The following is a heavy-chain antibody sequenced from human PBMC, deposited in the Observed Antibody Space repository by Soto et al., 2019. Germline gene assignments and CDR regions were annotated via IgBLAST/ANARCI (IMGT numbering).Heavy chain of an antibody. J-gene: IGHJ4*02. CDR1: GGSFSGYY. CDR3: ARGRIAAPRAGDY. D-gene: IGHD6-13*01. Sequence: PSETLSLTCAVYGGSFSGYYWSWIRQPPGKGLEWIGEINHSGSTNYNPSLKSRVTISVDTSKNQFSLKLSSVTAADTAVYYCARGRIAAPRAGDYWGQGTLVTVS. V-gene: IGHV4-34*01. CDR2: INHSGST.